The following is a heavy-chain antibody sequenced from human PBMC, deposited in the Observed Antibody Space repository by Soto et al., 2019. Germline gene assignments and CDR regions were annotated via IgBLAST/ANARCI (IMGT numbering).Heavy chain of an antibody. J-gene: IGHJ3*01. D-gene: IGHD3-10*01. CDR3: ARGDRGGFDL. CDR1: GFTFDYYW. V-gene: IGHV3-74*01. CDR2: IHSDGITT. Sequence: EVQLVESGGGLVQPGESLRLSCAASGFTFDYYWMHWVRQAPGKGLVWVSRIHSDGITTTYADSVKGRFTISRDNARNTVSLQMSSLRVEDTAVYYCARGDRGGFDLWGHGTVVTVSS.